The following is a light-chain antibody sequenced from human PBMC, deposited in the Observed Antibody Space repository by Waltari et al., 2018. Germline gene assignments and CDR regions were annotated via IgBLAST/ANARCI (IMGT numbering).Light chain of an antibody. J-gene: IGLJ3*02. CDR1: RSNIGSNY. CDR2: RNN. CDR3: AAWDDSLSGRV. Sequence: QSVLTQPPSASGTPGQRVTISCSGSRSNIGSNYVYWYQQLPGTAPKLLIYRNNQRPSGVPDRSAGSKSGTSASLAISGLRSEDEADYYCAAWDDSLSGRVFGGGTKLTVL. V-gene: IGLV1-47*01.